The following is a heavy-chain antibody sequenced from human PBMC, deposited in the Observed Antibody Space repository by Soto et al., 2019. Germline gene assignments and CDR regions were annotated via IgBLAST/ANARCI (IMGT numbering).Heavy chain of an antibody. D-gene: IGHD3-9*01. CDR3: ARGFDILTGLYFQH. V-gene: IGHV3-21*01. Sequence: EVQLVESGGGLVKPGGSLRLSCAASGFTFSSYSMNWVRQAPGKGLEWVSSISSSSRYIYYPDSVKGRFTISRDNAKNALYLQMSSLLAEDTAVYYCARGFDILTGLYFQHWGQGTLVTVSS. CDR1: GFTFSSYS. J-gene: IGHJ1*01. CDR2: ISSSSRYI.